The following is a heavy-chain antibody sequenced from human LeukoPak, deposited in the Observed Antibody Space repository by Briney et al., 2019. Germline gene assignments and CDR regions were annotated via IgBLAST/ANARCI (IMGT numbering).Heavy chain of an antibody. CDR3: AGPTVTHFDY. CDR2: IYYSGST. CDR1: GGSTSSYY. Sequence: SETLSLTCTVSGGSTSSYYWSWIRQPPGKGLEWIGYIYYSGSTNYNPSLKSRVTISVDTSKNQFSLKLRSVTAADTAVYYCAGPTVTHFDYWGQGTLVTVSS. D-gene: IGHD4-17*01. V-gene: IGHV4-59*08. J-gene: IGHJ4*02.